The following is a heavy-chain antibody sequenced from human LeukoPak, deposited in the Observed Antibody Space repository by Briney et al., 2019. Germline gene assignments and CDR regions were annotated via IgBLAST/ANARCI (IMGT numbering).Heavy chain of an antibody. D-gene: IGHD3-10*01. CDR1: GFTFSSYS. Sequence: AGGSLRLSCAASGFTFSSYSMNWVRQAPGKGLEWVSYISSSSSTIYYADSVKGRFTISRDNAKNSLYLQMNSLRAEDTAVYYCARDQSLWFGELPFDYWGQGTLVTVSS. J-gene: IGHJ4*02. V-gene: IGHV3-48*04. CDR3: ARDQSLWFGELPFDY. CDR2: ISSSSSTI.